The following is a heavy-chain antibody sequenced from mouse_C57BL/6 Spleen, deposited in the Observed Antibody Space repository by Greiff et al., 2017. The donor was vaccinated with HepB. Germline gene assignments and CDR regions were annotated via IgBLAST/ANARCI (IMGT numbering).Heavy chain of an antibody. Sequence: VQLQQPGAELVKPGASVKLSCKASGYTFTSYWMHWVKQRPGQGLEWIGMIHPNSGSTNYNEKFKSKATLTVDKSSSTAYMQLSSLTSEDSAVYYCAREVSYYGNYFDYWGQGTTLTVSS. J-gene: IGHJ2*01. V-gene: IGHV1-64*01. CDR2: IHPNSGST. CDR1: GYTFTSYW. CDR3: AREVSYYGNYFDY. D-gene: IGHD2-10*01.